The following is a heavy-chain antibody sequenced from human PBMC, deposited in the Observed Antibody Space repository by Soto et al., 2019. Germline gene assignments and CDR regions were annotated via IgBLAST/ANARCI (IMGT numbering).Heavy chain of an antibody. CDR3: AIRIITSVYNGMDV. D-gene: IGHD1-20*01. J-gene: IGHJ6*02. V-gene: IGHV1-18*01. Sequence: QVQLVQSGAEVKKPGASVKVSCKASGYTFINYGIRWVRQAPGQGLEWMGWISPYRGNTNYSQKFQGRVTMTSDTSTTTAYMELRSLTSDDTGVYYCAIRIITSVYNGMDVWDQGTTVTVSS. CDR2: ISPYRGNT. CDR1: GYTFINYG.